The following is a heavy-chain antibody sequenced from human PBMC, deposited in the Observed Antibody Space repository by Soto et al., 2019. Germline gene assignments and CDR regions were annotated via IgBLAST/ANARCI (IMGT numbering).Heavy chain of an antibody. V-gene: IGHV3-33*05. D-gene: IGHD3-10*01. CDR1: GFIFSGYG. J-gene: IGHJ6*02. Sequence: QLVESGGGVVQPGRSLRLSCSASGFIFSGYGMHWVRQAPGKGLEWVAVISYDETNKYYADSVKGRFTISRDNSKNTVFLQASSLRDDDTGVNYCARDRGTGSYFFAMDVWGQGTTVTVSS. CDR3: ARDRGTGSYFFAMDV. CDR2: ISYDETNK.